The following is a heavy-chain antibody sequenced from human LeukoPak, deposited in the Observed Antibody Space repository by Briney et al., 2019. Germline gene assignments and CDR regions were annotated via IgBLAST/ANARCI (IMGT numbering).Heavy chain of an antibody. CDR1: GFTFDDYA. J-gene: IGHJ4*02. V-gene: IGHV3-9*01. D-gene: IGHD5-18*01. CDR2: ISWNSGSI. CDR3: AKERMGYSYGFDY. Sequence: GGSLRLSCAASGFTFDDYAMHWVRQAPGKGLEWVSGISWNSGSIGYADSVKGRFTISRDNAKNSLYLQMNSLRAEDTALYYCAKERMGYSYGFDYWGQGTLVTVSS.